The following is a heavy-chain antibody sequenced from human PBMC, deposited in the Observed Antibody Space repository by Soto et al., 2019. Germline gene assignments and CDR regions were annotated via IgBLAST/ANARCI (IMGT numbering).Heavy chain of an antibody. J-gene: IGHJ6*02. CDR1: GGSISSSSYY. CDR3: ERLVYLYCMDV. V-gene: IGHV4-39*01. D-gene: IGHD3-16*01. Sequence: SETLSLTCTVSGGSISSSSYYWDWIRQPPGKGLEWIGSIYYSGSTYYNPSLKSRVLISVDTSKNQFSLTLSSVTAADTAVYYFERLVYLYCMDVWGQGTTVTVSS. CDR2: IYYSGST.